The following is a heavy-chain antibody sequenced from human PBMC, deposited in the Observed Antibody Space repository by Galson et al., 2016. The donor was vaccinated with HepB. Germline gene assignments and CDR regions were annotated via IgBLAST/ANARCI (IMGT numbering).Heavy chain of an antibody. J-gene: IGHJ4*02. Sequence: SETLSLTCTVSGGSISSSTYYWTWVRQPPGQGLEWIGSINHSGTTFYNEPLNIRVTMSVDTSKSQISLQLTSVTAADTAVYYCASLIILGSGNFFDFWGQGTLVTVSS. CDR2: INHSGTT. CDR3: ASLIILGSGNFFDF. D-gene: IGHD3-10*01. CDR1: GGSISSSTYY. V-gene: IGHV4-39*01.